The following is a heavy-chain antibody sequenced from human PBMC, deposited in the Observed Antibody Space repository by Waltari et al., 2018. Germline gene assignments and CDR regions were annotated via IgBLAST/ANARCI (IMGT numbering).Heavy chain of an antibody. D-gene: IGHD6-6*01. Sequence: QVQLVQSGAEVKKPGASVKVSCEASGYTFTGYYLHWVRQAPGQGLECMGWIDPNSGATNYAQKFLGRVTMTRDTSISTAYMELSRLRSDDTAFYYCARGSIAADSFDYWGQGTLVTVSS. CDR2: IDPNSGAT. V-gene: IGHV1-2*02. CDR3: ARGSIAADSFDY. CDR1: GYTFTGYY. J-gene: IGHJ4*01.